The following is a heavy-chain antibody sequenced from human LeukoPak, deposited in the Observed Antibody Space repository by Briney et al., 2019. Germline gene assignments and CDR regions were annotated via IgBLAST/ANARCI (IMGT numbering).Heavy chain of an antibody. CDR2: IIPIFGTA. V-gene: IGHV1-69*13. J-gene: IGHJ4*02. CDR3: ARGTYDYVWGSYRPLFDY. CDR1: GYTFTSYD. D-gene: IGHD3-16*02. Sequence: SVKVSCKASGYTFTSYDISWVRQAPGQGLEWMGGIIPIFGTANYAQKFQGRVTITADESTSTAYMELSSLRSEDTAVYYCARGTYDYVWGSYRPLFDYWGQGTLVTVSS.